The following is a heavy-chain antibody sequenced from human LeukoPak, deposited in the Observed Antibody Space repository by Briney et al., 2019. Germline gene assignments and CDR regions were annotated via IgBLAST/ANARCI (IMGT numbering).Heavy chain of an antibody. J-gene: IGHJ4*02. D-gene: IGHD3-22*01. CDR3: ASLTYYYDSSGYYDDY. Sequence: SVKVSCKASRGTFSSYAISWVRQAPGQGLEWMGGIIPIFGTANYAQKFQGRVTITTDESTSTAYMELSSLRSEDTAVYYCASLTYYYDSSGYYDDYWGQGTLVTVSS. CDR2: IIPIFGTA. CDR1: RGTFSSYA. V-gene: IGHV1-69*05.